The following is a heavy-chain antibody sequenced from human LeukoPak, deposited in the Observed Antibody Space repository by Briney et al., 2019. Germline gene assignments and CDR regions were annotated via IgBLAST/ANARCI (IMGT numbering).Heavy chain of an antibody. CDR2: ISAYNGNT. J-gene: IGHJ4*02. Sequence: GAPRRFSGKAFGYTFTTYGISWGRQAPGRGLDWWEWISAYNGNTNYAQKLQGRVTMTTDTSTSTAYMELRSLRSDDAAVYYCARGERKKVATILFDYWGQGTLVTVSS. CDR1: GYTFTTYG. CDR3: ARGERKKVATILFDY. V-gene: IGHV1-18*04. D-gene: IGHD5-12*01.